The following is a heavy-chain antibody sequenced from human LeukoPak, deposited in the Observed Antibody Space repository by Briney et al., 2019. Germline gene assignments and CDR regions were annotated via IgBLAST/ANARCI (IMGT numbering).Heavy chain of an antibody. CDR2: INHSGST. D-gene: IGHD4-17*01. J-gene: IGHJ5*02. CDR3: ARINPYGVRKGWFDP. V-gene: IGHV4-34*01. Sequence: SETLSLTCAVYGGPFSGYYWSWIRQPPGKGLEWTGEINHSGSTNYNPSLKSRVTISVDTSKNQFSLKLSSVTAADTAVYYCARINPYGVRKGWFDPWGQGTLVTVSS. CDR1: GGPFSGYY.